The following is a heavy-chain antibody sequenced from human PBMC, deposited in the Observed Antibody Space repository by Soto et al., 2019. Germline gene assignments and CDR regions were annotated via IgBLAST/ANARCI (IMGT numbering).Heavy chain of an antibody. CDR1: GGSISSGGYY. Sequence: SETLSLTCTVSGGSISSGGYYWSWIRQPPGKGLEWIGYIYYSGSTNYNPSLKSRVTISVDTSKNQFSLKLSSVTAADTAVYYCVRLGFLEWLLYPTPGTDVWGQGTTVTVSS. V-gene: IGHV4-61*08. CDR2: IYYSGST. CDR3: VRLGFLEWLLYPTPGTDV. J-gene: IGHJ6*02. D-gene: IGHD3-3*01.